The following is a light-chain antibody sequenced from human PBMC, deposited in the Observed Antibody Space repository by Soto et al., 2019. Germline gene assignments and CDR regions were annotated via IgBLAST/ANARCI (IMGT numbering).Light chain of an antibody. CDR3: NSYASGNTRV. V-gene: IGLV2-14*01. Sequence: QSVLTXPASVSGSPGQSITISCTGTSSDIGDYDYVSWYQQHPGKAPKLLISEVSNRPSGVSNRFSGSKSGNTASLTISGLQAEDEADYYCNSYASGNTRVFGTGTKVTVL. CDR1: SSDIGDYDY. J-gene: IGLJ1*01. CDR2: EVS.